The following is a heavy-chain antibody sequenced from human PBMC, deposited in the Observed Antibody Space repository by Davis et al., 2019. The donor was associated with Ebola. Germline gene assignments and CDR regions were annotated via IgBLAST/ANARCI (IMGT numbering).Heavy chain of an antibody. Sequence: ASVKVSCKASGYTFTRFGISWVRQAPGQGLEWMGWISPNNGNTNYAEKYKGRITLTTDTFTSTAYMELRRLGSDDTAVYYCARDEREHGGDSGYFDYWGQGTLVTVSS. CDR3: ARDEREHGGDSGYFDY. CDR1: GYTFTRFG. J-gene: IGHJ4*02. D-gene: IGHD4-23*01. V-gene: IGHV1-18*01. CDR2: ISPNNGNT.